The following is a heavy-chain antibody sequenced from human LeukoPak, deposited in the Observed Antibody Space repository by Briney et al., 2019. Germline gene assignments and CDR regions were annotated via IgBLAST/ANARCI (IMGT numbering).Heavy chain of an antibody. Sequence: GGSLRLSCAAFGFTFIIYSIDGGRQAPGKGVECVSSISSSSSYIYYADSVKGRFTISRANAKNSLYLQMNSLRAEDTAVYYCARDVIEDYSSNNDWGQGTLVTVSS. V-gene: IGHV3-21*01. CDR3: ARDVIEDYSSNND. D-gene: IGHD6-19*01. J-gene: IGHJ4*02. CDR2: ISSSSSYI. CDR1: GFTFIIYS.